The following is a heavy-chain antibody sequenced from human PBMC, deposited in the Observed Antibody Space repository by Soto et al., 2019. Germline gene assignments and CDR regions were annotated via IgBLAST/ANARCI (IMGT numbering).Heavy chain of an antibody. CDR1: GYTFNSYA. CDR3: GKALWWYFDY. D-gene: IGHD2-21*01. CDR2: ISGSGCST. J-gene: IGHJ4*02. Sequence: GGSLRLSCAASGYTFNSYAMSWFRQAPGKGLEWVSAISGSGCSTYYADSVKGRFTISRDNSKNTLYLHMNSRRAEDTPVYYSGKALWWYFDYWGQGTRVTVSS. V-gene: IGHV3-23*01.